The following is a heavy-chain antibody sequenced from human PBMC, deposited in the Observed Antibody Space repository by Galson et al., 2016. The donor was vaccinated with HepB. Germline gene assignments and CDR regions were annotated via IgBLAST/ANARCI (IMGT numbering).Heavy chain of an antibody. V-gene: IGHV3-7*01. CDR2: IKPDGSET. D-gene: IGHD3-3*01. Sequence: SLRLSCAASGFTFGDYWMNWVRQAPGKGLEWVAHIKPDGSETYYVDSVKGRITISRDNTKNSLYLQMNSLRAEDTAVYYCARESDDLSWSPSLDYWGQGTLVTVSS. CDR1: GFTFGDYW. J-gene: IGHJ4*02. CDR3: ARESDDLSWSPSLDY.